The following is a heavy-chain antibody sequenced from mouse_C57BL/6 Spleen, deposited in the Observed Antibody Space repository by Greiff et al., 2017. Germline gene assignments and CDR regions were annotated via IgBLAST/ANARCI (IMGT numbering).Heavy chain of an antibody. V-gene: IGHV1-22*01. CDR3: ARLDYGSSYVYYAMDY. CDR1: GYTFTDYN. D-gene: IGHD1-1*01. CDR2: INPNNGGT. J-gene: IGHJ4*01. Sequence: EVQLQQSGPELVKPGASVKMSCTASGYTFTDYNMHWVQQSHGKSLDWIGYINPNNGGTSYNQKFQGKATLTVNKSSSTAYMELRSLTSEDSSVYYCARLDYGSSYVYYAMDYWGQGTSVTVSS.